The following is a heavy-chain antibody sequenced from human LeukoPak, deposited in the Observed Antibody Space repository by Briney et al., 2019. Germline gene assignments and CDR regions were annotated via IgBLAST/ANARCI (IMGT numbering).Heavy chain of an antibody. J-gene: IGHJ4*02. CDR2: ITGTSGKT. CDR1: GLIFSNFA. CDR3: AKGSTHPGD. Sequence: GGSLRLSCEVSGLIFSNFAMAWVRQAPGKGLEWLSLITGTSGKTYYAASVKGRFTISRDNSKNTLYLQMDSLRVDDTALYFCAKGSTHPGDWGQGTLVTVSS. V-gene: IGHV3-23*01.